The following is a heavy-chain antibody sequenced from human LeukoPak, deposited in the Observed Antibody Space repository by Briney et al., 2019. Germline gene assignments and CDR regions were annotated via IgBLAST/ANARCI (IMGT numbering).Heavy chain of an antibody. J-gene: IGHJ4*02. CDR3: TRHSGSYYEFDY. V-gene: IGHV3-49*03. Sequence: GGSLRLSCTASGFTFGEYAMNWFRQAPGKGLEWVGFIRSKGYGGTKEYAASAKGRFTISRDDSKSIAYLQMNSLKTEDTAVYYCTRHSGSYYEFDYWGQGTLVTVSS. D-gene: IGHD1-26*01. CDR2: IRSKGYGGTK. CDR1: GFTFGEYA.